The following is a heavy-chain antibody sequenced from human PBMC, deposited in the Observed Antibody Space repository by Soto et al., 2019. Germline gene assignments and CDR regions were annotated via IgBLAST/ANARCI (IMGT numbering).Heavy chain of an antibody. Sequence: SETLSLTCTVAGGYSSSVDYYWSWKRKSPGKGLEWIGYINYRANTNYNPSLQSRVTISVDTSRNRFSLNLTSATAADTAVYYCARKGAAASYAHYYMDVWGRGTAVTLSS. CDR3: ARKGAAASYAHYYMDV. V-gene: IGHV4-61*08. J-gene: IGHJ6*03. CDR2: INYRANT. D-gene: IGHD6-13*01. CDR1: GGYSSSVDYY.